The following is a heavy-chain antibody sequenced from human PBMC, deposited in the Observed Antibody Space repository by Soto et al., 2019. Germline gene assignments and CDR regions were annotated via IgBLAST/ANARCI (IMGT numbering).Heavy chain of an antibody. D-gene: IGHD6-6*01. J-gene: IGHJ4*02. CDR2: ISGGGSST. V-gene: IGHV3-23*01. CDR3: AKVMTSGSRTLDY. CDR1: GFTFSSYV. Sequence: EVQLLESGGGLVQPGGSLRLSCAASGFTFSSYVMTWVRQAPGKGLEWVSTISGGGSSTYYADSVKGRFTISRDNSKNTLYLQMNSLRAEDTAVFYCAKVMTSGSRTLDYWGQGTLVTVSS.